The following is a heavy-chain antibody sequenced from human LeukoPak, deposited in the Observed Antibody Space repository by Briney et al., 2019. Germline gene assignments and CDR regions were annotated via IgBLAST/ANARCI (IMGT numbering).Heavy chain of an antibody. D-gene: IGHD5-18*01. Sequence: SETLSLTCTVSGSSISSGGYFWNWIRQLPGKGLEWIGYIYSSGSTYNPSLKSRVIISLDTSKNQFSLKLNSVTAADTAVYYCARGGKKTAMVTSWGQGTLVTVSS. CDR1: GSSISSGGYF. CDR2: IYSSGST. CDR3: ARGGKKTAMVTS. V-gene: IGHV4-31*03. J-gene: IGHJ4*02.